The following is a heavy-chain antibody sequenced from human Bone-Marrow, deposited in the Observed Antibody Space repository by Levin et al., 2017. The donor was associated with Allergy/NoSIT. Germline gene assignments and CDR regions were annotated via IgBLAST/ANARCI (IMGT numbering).Heavy chain of an antibody. J-gene: IGHJ5*01. V-gene: IGHV3-9*01. CDR2: ISWSGNTT. Sequence: SLRLSCAVSGFTFDDSAMHWVRPAPGKGLEWVSGISWSGNTTGYADSVKGRFTVSRDNTRNSLHLQMNSLRADDTAFYYCAKAKTNSGFVVGFDSWGQGTLVTVSS. D-gene: IGHD3-22*01. CDR1: GFTFDDSA. CDR3: AKAKTNSGFVVGFDS.